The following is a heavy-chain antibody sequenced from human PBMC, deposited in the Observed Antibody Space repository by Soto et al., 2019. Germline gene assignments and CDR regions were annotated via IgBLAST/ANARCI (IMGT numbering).Heavy chain of an antibody. J-gene: IGHJ6*03. V-gene: IGHV3-64*01. CDR3: ARRGYGSRWPNVYMDV. D-gene: IGHD6-13*01. CDR2: ISNNGAHT. Sequence: EAQLVESGGGLVQPWGSLRLSCAASGFTFSNYEMHWVRQAPGKGLEYVSGISNNGAHTDYAKSVKGRFTISRDNSENTLYLQMGNLRAEDMAIYYCARRGYGSRWPNVYMDVWGKGTTVTVSS. CDR1: GFTFSNYE.